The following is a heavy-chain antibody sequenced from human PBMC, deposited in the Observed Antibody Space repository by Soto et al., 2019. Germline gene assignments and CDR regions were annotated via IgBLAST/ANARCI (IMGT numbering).Heavy chain of an antibody. CDR3: ARDPFGYDSSGYYNNWFDP. Sequence: SVKVSCKASGGTFSSYTISWVRQAPGQGLEWMGRIIPILGIANYAQKFQGRVTITADKSTSTAYMELSSLRSEDTAVYYCARDPFGYDSSGYYNNWFDPWGQGTLVTVSS. V-gene: IGHV1-69*04. CDR2: IIPILGIA. CDR1: GGTFSSYT. J-gene: IGHJ5*02. D-gene: IGHD3-22*01.